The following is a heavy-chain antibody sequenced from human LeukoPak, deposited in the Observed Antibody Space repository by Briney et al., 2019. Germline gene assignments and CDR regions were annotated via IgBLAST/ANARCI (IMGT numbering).Heavy chain of an antibody. D-gene: IGHD3-10*01. CDR3: ARRYYGSRSDY. CDR2: IYYSGST. V-gene: IGHV4-39*01. CDR1: GGSISSSSYY. Sequence: PSETLSLTCTASGGSISSSSYYWGWIRQPPGKGLECIGSIYYSGSTYYNPSLKSRVTISVDTSKNQFSLKLSSVTAADTAVYYCARRYYGSRSDYWGQGTLVTVSS. J-gene: IGHJ4*02.